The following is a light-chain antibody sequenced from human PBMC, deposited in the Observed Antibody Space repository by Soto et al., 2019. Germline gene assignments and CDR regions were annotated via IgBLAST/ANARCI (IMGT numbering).Light chain of an antibody. V-gene: IGKV1-17*01. CDR3: LQHNDYPWT. Sequence: MAQPPPSLSACVGDRVSTSCRASQGIRNDLGWYQQKPGKAPKRLIYAASSVHSGVPSRFSGSGSGTEFTLTISGLQPEDFATYYCLQHNDYPWTFGQGTKVDNK. CDR1: QGIRND. CDR2: AAS. J-gene: IGKJ1*01.